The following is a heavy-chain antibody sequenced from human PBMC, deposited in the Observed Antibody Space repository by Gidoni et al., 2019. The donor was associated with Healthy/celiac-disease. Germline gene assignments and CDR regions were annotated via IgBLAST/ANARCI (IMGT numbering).Heavy chain of an antibody. Sequence: QVQLQESGPGLVKPSETLSLTCTVSGGSISSYYWSWFRQPPGKGLEWIGYIYYSGRTNYNPSLKSRVTIAVDTSKNQFSLKLSSVTAADTAVYYCARSDYGGNWFDPWGQVTLVTVSS. CDR2: IYYSGRT. D-gene: IGHD4-17*01. V-gene: IGHV4-59*08. CDR1: GGSISSYY. CDR3: ARSDYGGNWFDP. J-gene: IGHJ5*02.